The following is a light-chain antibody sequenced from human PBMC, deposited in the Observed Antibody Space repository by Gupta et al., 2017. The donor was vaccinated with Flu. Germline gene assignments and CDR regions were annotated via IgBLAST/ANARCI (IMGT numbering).Light chain of an antibody. CDR3: SSHAGRVTWV. CDR2: YVT. J-gene: IGLJ1*01. CDR1: SNDVGGSNR. V-gene: IGLV2-11*01. Sequence: QSAPTQPRSVSGCPGQSVTIPCTGSSNDVGGSNRVSWYQQRPGKAPKLILYYVTERPSGVPDRFSGSKSGNTASLTISGLQADDEADYYCSSHAGRVTWVFGTGTTVTVL.